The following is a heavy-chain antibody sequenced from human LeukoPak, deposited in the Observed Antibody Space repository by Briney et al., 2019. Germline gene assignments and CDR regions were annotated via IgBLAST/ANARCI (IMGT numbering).Heavy chain of an antibody. CDR2: ISPDDSET. CDR3: ARVAAGEYYYYYYYMDV. V-gene: IGHV5-51*01. J-gene: IGHJ6*03. D-gene: IGHD6-13*01. CDR1: GYSFTSYW. Sequence: GESLKISCKGSGYSFTSYWIGWVRQMPGKGLEWKGIISPDDSETRYSPSFQGQVTISADKSITTAYLQWSSLKASDTAMYYCARVAAGEYYYYYYYMDVWGKGTTVTVSS.